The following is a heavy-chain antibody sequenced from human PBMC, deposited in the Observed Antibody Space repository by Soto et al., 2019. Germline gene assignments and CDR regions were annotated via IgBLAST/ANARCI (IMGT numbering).Heavy chain of an antibody. CDR3: ARDRGCSGGSCYVNWFDL. V-gene: IGHV1-46*01. CDR2: INPSGGST. D-gene: IGHD2-15*01. CDR1: GYTFTSYY. Sequence: ASVKVSCKASGYTFTSYYMRWVRQAPGQGLEWMGIINPSGGSTSYAQKFQGRVTMTRGTSTSTVYMELSSLRSEDTAVYYCARDRGCSGGSCYVNWFDLWGQGTRVTVSS. J-gene: IGHJ5*02.